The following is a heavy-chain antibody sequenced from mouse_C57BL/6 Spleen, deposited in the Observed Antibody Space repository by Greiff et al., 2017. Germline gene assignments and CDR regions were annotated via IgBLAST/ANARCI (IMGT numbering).Heavy chain of an antibody. CDR3: ARIDGDGYYLAWFAY. V-gene: IGHV1-50*01. CDR2: IDPSDSYT. J-gene: IGHJ3*01. CDR1: GYTFTSYW. D-gene: IGHD2-3*01. Sequence: QVQLQQPGAELVKPGASVKLSCKASGYTFTSYWMQWVKQRPGQGLEWIGEIDPSDSYTNYNQKFKGKATLTVDTSSSTAYMQLSSLTSEDSAVYYCARIDGDGYYLAWFAYWGQGTLVTVSA.